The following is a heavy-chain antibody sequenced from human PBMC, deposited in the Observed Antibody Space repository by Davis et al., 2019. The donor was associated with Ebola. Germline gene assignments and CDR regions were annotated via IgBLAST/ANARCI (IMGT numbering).Heavy chain of an antibody. D-gene: IGHD6-13*01. CDR2: FNPEEAET. CDR3: ATRSGRSWYIY. CDR1: GYSFTTYY. V-gene: IGHV1-24*01. J-gene: IGHJ4*02. Sequence: ASVKVSCKASGYSFTTYYIHWVRQAPGEGLEWMGGFNPEEAETIYAQKFQVRVTITEDTSTDTAYMEMSGLRSEDTAVYYCATRSGRSWYIYWGQGTLVTVSS.